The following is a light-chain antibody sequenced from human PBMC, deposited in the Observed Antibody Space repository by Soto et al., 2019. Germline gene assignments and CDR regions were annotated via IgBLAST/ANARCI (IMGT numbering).Light chain of an antibody. CDR3: LSYDSYSYT. CDR2: KAS. J-gene: IGKJ2*01. V-gene: IGKV1-5*03. CDR1: QNIDIS. Sequence: DIQMTQSPSTLSATVGDRVTITCRASQNIDISLAWYQQKPGKAPNLLIYKASILESGVPSRFSGSGSETEFTLTISSLQPDDFAAYFCLSYDSYSYTFGQGTNLQIK.